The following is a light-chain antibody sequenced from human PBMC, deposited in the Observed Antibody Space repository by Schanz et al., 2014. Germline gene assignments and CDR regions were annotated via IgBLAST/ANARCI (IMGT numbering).Light chain of an antibody. J-gene: IGKJ2*01. Sequence: DIQMTQSPSSLSASVGDRVTITCQASQDISNFLNWYQLKPGKAPNLLIYDASNLEAGVPSRFSGSGSGTDFTFTISSVQPEDFATYYCLQAYITPYTFGQGTRLEIK. CDR3: LQAYITPYT. V-gene: IGKV1-33*01. CDR1: QDISNF. CDR2: DAS.